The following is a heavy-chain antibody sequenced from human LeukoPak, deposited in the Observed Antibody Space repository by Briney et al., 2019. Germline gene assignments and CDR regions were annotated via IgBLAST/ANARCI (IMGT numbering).Heavy chain of an antibody. J-gene: IGHJ6*03. V-gene: IGHV1-2*02. CDR1: GYTFTDYC. CDR2: INPNSGGT. CDR3: ARGVAGPYYYYYMDV. D-gene: IGHD6-19*01. Sequence: ASVKVSCKASGYTFTDYCMHWVRQAPGQGLEWLGWINPNSGGTNYAQKFQGRVTMTRDTSISTAYMELSRLTSDDTAVYYCARGVAGPYYYYYMDVWGRGTTVTVSS.